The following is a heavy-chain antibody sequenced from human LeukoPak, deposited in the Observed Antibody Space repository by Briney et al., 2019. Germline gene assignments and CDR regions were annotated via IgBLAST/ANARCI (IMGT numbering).Heavy chain of an antibody. J-gene: IGHJ4*02. CDR3: ARFGTSSSRFFDQ. D-gene: IGHD6-6*01. CDR1: GGSISSGDYY. CDR2: IHYSGTT. V-gene: IGHV4-61*08. Sequence: SQTLSLTCTVSGGSISSGDYYWSWIRQPPGKGLEWIGYIHYSGTTNYYPSLKSRVTIALDTSKNQFSLKLNSVTAADTAVYYCARFGTSSSRFFDQWGQGTLVTVSS.